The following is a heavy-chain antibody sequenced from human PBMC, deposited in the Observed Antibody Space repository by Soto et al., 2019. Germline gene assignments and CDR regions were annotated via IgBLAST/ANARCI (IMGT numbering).Heavy chain of an antibody. CDR3: ARSIFP. D-gene: IGHD6-6*01. V-gene: IGHV4-59*12. Sequence: SETLSLTCNVSGASISSYYWSWIRQPPEKGLEWIAYIYNSGSTNYNPSLKSRVTISVDTSKNQFSLKLSSVTAADTAVYYCARSIFPWGQGTLVTVSS. CDR1: GASISSYY. CDR2: IYNSGST. J-gene: IGHJ5*02.